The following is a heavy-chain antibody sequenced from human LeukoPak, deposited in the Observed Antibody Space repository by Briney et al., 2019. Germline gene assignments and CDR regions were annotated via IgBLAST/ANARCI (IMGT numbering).Heavy chain of an antibody. CDR3: TRSVDAFDF. CDR1: GYTFTGYY. V-gene: IGHV1-2*02. J-gene: IGHJ3*01. Sequence: ASVKVSCKASGYTFTGYYMHWVRQAPGQGLEWVGWIYPKSGGTNYAQKFQGRVTMTRDTSINTAYMELNRLISDDTAVYYCTRSVDAFDFWGQGTMVTVSA. CDR2: IYPKSGGT.